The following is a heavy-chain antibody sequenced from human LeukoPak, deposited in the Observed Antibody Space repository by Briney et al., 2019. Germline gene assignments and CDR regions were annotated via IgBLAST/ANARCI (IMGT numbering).Heavy chain of an antibody. Sequence: GGSLRLSCAASGFPFSSYSMTWVRQAPGKGLEWVANIKPDGTTKFYVDSVKGRFTISRDNALNSLYLQMNSLRAEDTAIYYCARSIPYGTSWYGRSDYWGQGTLVTVSS. CDR1: GFPFSSYS. CDR3: ARSIPYGTSWYGRSDY. CDR2: IKPDGTTK. J-gene: IGHJ4*02. D-gene: IGHD2-21*01. V-gene: IGHV3-7*03.